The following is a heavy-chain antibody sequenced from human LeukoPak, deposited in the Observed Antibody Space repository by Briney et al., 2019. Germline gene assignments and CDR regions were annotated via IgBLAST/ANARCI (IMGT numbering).Heavy chain of an antibody. CDR1: AFTFSSYW. D-gene: IGHD5-18*01. J-gene: IGHJ4*02. CDR3: ARNGSYGKIDY. Sequence: PGGSLRLSCAASAFTFSSYWMHWVRQAPGKGLVWVSRINSDGSSTSYADSVKGRFTISRENAKNTLYLQMNSLRAEDTAVYYCARNGSYGKIDYWGQGTLVTVSS. CDR2: INSDGSST. V-gene: IGHV3-74*01.